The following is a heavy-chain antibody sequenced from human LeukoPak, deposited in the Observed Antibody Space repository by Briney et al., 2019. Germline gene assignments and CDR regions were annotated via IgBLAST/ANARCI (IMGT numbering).Heavy chain of an antibody. CDR1: GFTFGDDG. CDR2: IRKKAYDKTT. J-gene: IGHJ4*02. CDR3: ARALHDYGDSNYYFDQ. D-gene: IGHD4-17*01. Sequence: GGSLRLSCTASGFTFGDDGWSWFRQAPGKGLEWICFIRKKAYDKTTEYAASVRGRFTISRDDAKSIAYLQMNSLRTEYTALYFYARALHDYGDSNYYFDQWGQGTLVTVSS. V-gene: IGHV3-49*03.